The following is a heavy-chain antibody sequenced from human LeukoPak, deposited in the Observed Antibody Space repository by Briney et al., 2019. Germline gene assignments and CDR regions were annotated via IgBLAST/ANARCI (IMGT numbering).Heavy chain of an antibody. J-gene: IGHJ4*02. CDR2: ISSSSSYI. Sequence: GGSLRLSCAASGFTFSSYSMNWVRQAPGKGLEWVSSISSSSSYIYYADSVKGRFTISRDNAKNSLYLQMNSLRVEDTAVYYCARYRQKTIDYWGQGTLVTVSS. CDR1: GFTFSSYS. V-gene: IGHV3-21*01. D-gene: IGHD1/OR15-1a*01. CDR3: ARYRQKTIDY.